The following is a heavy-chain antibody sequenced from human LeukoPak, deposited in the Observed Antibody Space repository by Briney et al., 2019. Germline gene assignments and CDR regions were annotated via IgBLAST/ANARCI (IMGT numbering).Heavy chain of an antibody. D-gene: IGHD6-13*01. CDR3: ARGGAEQQLVLSWFDP. CDR2: IYSGGST. V-gene: IGHV3-53*05. CDR1: GFTVSSNY. J-gene: IGHJ5*02. Sequence: PGGSLRLSCAASGFTVSSNYMSWVRQAPGKGLEWVSVIYSGGSTYYADSVKGRFTISRDNSKNTLYLQMNSLRSEDTAVYYCARGGAEQQLVLSWFDPWGQGTLVTVSS.